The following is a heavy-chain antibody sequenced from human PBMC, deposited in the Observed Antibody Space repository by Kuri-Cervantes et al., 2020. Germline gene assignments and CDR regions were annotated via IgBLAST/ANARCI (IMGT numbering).Heavy chain of an antibody. J-gene: IGHJ3*02. D-gene: IGHD6-19*01. Sequence: SVKVSCKASGGTFSSYAISWVRQAPGQGLEWMGGIIPIFGTANYAQKFQGRVTITTDESTSTAYMELSSLRSEDTAVYYCAGDIALGGTYDAFDIWGQGTAVTVSS. CDR3: AGDIALGGTYDAFDI. V-gene: IGHV1-69*05. CDR2: IIPIFGTA. CDR1: GGTFSSYA.